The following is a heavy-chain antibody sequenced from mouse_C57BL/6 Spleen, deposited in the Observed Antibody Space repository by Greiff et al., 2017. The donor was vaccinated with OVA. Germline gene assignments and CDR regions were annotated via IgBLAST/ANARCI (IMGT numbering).Heavy chain of an antibody. CDR1: GFTFSDYG. J-gene: IGHJ2*01. Sequence: EVQGVESGGGLVKPGGSLKLSCAASGFTFSDYGMHWVRPAPEKGLAWVAYISSGSSTFYYADTVKGRFTISRDNAKNTLFLQMTSLRAEDTAMYYCARQGITTVVATDWGQGTTLTVSS. CDR2: ISSGSSTF. V-gene: IGHV5-17*01. D-gene: IGHD1-1*01. CDR3: ARQGITTVVATD.